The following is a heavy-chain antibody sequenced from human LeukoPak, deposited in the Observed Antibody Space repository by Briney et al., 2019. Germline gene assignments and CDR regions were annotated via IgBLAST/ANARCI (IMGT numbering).Heavy chain of an antibody. Sequence: PSETLSLTCTVSGASISSSRSFWGWIRQPPGKGLEWIVSIFSGGNTSYNPSLNSRVSISIDTSKNQFSLRLSSVTAADTAFYFCARPQLGSSAGYVDYWGQGILVTVSS. V-gene: IGHV4-39*01. D-gene: IGHD3-9*01. CDR1: GASISSSRSF. J-gene: IGHJ4*02. CDR2: IFSGGNT. CDR3: ARPQLGSSAGYVDY.